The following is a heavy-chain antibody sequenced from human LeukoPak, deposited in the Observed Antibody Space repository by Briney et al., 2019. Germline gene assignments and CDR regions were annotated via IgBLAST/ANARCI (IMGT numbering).Heavy chain of an antibody. Sequence: PSETLSLTCTVSGGSISTYYWSWIRQPPGKGLEWIGYIYYSGSTNYNPSLKSRVTISVDTSKNQFSLKMSSVTAADTAVYYCARDRSGYSNGWYHLAYWGQGTLVTASS. D-gene: IGHD6-19*01. J-gene: IGHJ4*02. CDR3: ARDRSGYSNGWYHLAY. CDR1: GGSISTYY. CDR2: IYYSGST. V-gene: IGHV4-59*01.